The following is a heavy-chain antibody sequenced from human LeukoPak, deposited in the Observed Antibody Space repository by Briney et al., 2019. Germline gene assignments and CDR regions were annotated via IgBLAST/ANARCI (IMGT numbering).Heavy chain of an antibody. V-gene: IGHV4-39*01. CDR1: GGSISSSSYY. D-gene: IGHD3-16*01. J-gene: IGHJ6*02. CDR3: AYASYYYYGMDV. CDR2: IYYSGST. Sequence: PSGTLSLACTVSGGSISSSSYYWGWIRQPPGKGLEWIGSIYYSGSTYYNPSLKSRVTISVDTSKNQFSLKLSSVTAADTAVYYCAYASYYYYGMDVWGQGTTVTVSS.